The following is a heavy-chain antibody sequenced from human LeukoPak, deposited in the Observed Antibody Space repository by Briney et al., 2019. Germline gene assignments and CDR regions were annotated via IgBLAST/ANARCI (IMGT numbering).Heavy chain of an antibody. CDR1: GYSISSGYY. CDR2: IYHTGNT. J-gene: IGHJ4*02. V-gene: IGHV4-38-2*02. D-gene: IGHD3-22*01. CDR3: AREVTMIVVVYYFDY. Sequence: SETLSLTCAVSGYSISSGYYWGWIRQPPGKGLEWIGSIYHTGNTYYNPSLQSRVTISIDTSKNQFSLKLSSVTAADTAVYYCAREVTMIVVVYYFDYWGQGTLVTVSS.